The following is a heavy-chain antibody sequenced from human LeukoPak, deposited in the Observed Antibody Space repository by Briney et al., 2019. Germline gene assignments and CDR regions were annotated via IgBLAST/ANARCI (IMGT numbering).Heavy chain of an antibody. CDR3: AKTERFDP. CDR1: GFEFGDYV. J-gene: IGHJ5*02. Sequence: GGSLRLSCAASGFEFGDYVMSWVRQAPGKGLERVSTIGGSGTTTQYADSVKGRFTISRENSKNTLYLQMNRLRAEDTAVYYCAKTERFDPWGQGTLVTVSS. CDR2: IGGSGTTT. V-gene: IGHV3-23*01. D-gene: IGHD1-1*01.